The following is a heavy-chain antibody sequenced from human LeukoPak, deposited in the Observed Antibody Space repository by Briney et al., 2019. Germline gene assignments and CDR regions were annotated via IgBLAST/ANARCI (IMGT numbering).Heavy chain of an antibody. Sequence: PGGSLRLSCAASGFTFSDYYMSWVRQAPGKGLEWVSGINWNGGSTGYADSVKGRFTISRDNAKNSLYLQMNSLRAEDTALYHCARTPLTGEVDYWGQGTLVTVSS. V-gene: IGHV3-20*01. CDR1: GFTFSDYY. CDR2: INWNGGST. D-gene: IGHD7-27*01. CDR3: ARTPLTGEVDY. J-gene: IGHJ4*02.